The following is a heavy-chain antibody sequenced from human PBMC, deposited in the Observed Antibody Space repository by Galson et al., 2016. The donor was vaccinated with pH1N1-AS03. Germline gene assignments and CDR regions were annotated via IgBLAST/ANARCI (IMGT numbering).Heavy chain of an antibody. CDR2: IYWGGDK. CDR3: ARTAGWLPDF. V-gene: IGHV2-5*02. CDR1: GFALSTTGEG. Sequence: PALVKPTQTLTLTCTFSGFALSTTGEGVGWVRQPPGKALEWLALIYWGGDKTYTPSLKSRLSITKDTSKNQVVLTMTNMDPVDTATYYCARTAGWLPDFWGQGTLVTVSS. J-gene: IGHJ4*02. D-gene: IGHD3-9*01.